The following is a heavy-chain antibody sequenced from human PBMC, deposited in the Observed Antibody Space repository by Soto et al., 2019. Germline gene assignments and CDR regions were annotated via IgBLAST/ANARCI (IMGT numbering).Heavy chain of an antibody. CDR3: AKDRGRQGGFDM. D-gene: IGHD3-16*01. Sequence: QVQLVDSGGGVVQPGRSLRLSCVASGFTFSNSGMHWVRQVPGKGLEWVAVIWYDGSKKYYADSVKGRFTISIDNSKNTLFLQMNSLRGDDTAMYYFAKDRGRQGGFDMWGQGRVFTVSS. J-gene: IGHJ3*02. CDR1: GFTFSNSG. V-gene: IGHV3-33*06. CDR2: IWYDGSKK.